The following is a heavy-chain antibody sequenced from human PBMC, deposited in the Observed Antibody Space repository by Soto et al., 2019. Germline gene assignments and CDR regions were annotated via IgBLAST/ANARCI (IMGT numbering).Heavy chain of an antibody. CDR1: GGSISSSSYY. V-gene: IGHV4-39*01. Sequence: QLQLQESGPGLVKPSETLSLTCSVSGGSISSSSYYWGWIRQSPGKGLQWIGSIYYSGTTYYNLSLKSRVTAFVAPSKHQFSLNLSSVTAADTTVYYCARHSEYSSPWHFDYWRQGTLVTVSS. J-gene: IGHJ4*02. CDR3: ARHSEYSSPWHFDY. D-gene: IGHD6-6*01. CDR2: IYYSGTT.